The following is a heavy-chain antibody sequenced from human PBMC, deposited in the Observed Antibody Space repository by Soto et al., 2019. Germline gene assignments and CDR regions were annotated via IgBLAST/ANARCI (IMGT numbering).Heavy chain of an antibody. CDR2: IDTSGST. J-gene: IGHJ4*02. CDR3: ARGGQDFWSGPFDY. Sequence: QGQLQESGPGLVKPSETLSLTCTVSGGSISNYYCNWIRQPAGKGLEWIGRIDTSGSTNYNPSLKSRVTMAVDTSKQECSRKLSSVTAADTALYYCARGGQDFWSGPFDYWGRGALVTVSS. CDR1: GGSISNYY. D-gene: IGHD3-3*01. V-gene: IGHV4-4*07.